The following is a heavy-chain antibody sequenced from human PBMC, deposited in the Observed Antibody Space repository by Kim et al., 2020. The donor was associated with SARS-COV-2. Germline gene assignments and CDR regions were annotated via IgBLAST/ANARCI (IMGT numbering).Heavy chain of an antibody. D-gene: IGHD1-26*01. Sequence: GGSLRLSCAASGFTFSNYAMSWVRQAPGKGLEWVSAISGSGGSTYYADSVKGQFTISRDKSRNTLYLQMNSLGAEDTAIYYCAKDPSPYVGTGRYYFHYWGDGALVSVSS. J-gene: IGHJ4*01. CDR1: GFTFSNYA. CDR2: ISGSGGST. V-gene: IGHV3-23*01. CDR3: AKDPSPYVGTGRYYFHY.